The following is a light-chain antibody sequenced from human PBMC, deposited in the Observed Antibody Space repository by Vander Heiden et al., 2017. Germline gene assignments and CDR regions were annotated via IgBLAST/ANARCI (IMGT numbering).Light chain of an antibody. CDR2: EVN. Sequence: QPALTQPPSPSRSPGRSVTISCTGTSSDVGGYAYVSWYQQHPGKAPKLMIYEVNKRPSGVPDRFSVSKSGNTASLTVSGLQADDEADYYCSSYGGDNKLVFGGGTKVTVL. V-gene: IGLV2-8*01. CDR3: SSYGGDNKLV. CDR1: SSDVGGYAY. J-gene: IGLJ2*01.